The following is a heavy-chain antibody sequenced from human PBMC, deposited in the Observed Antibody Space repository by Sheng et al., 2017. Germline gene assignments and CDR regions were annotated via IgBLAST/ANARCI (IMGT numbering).Heavy chain of an antibody. J-gene: IGHJ3*02. V-gene: IGHV4-34*01. CDR2: INHSGST. Sequence: QVQLQQWGAGLLKPSETLSLTCAVYGGSFSGYYWSWIRQPPGKGLEWIGEINHSGSTNYNPSLKSRVTISVDTSKNQFSLKLSSVTAADTAVYYCARGRRSGYSSGWYMKTAFDIWGQGTMVTVSS. CDR1: GGSFSGYY. D-gene: IGHD6-19*01. CDR3: ARGRRSGYSSGWYMKTAFDI.